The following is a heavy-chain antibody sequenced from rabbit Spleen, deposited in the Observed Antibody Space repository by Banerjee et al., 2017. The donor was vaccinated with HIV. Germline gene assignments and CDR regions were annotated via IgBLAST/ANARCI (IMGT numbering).Heavy chain of an antibody. CDR2: IDPIFGTT. CDR1: GFDLSSAYY. J-gene: IGHJ4*01. V-gene: IGHV1S43*01. D-gene: IGHD4-1*01. Sequence: QLEESGGGLVKPEGSLTITCKASGFDLSSAYYMCWVRQAPGKGPEWVGYIDPIFGTTTYASWVNDRFTISRHNTQNTLYLQLDSLTVADTATYFCVREVAAKFSLWGPGTLVTVS. CDR3: VREVAAKFSL.